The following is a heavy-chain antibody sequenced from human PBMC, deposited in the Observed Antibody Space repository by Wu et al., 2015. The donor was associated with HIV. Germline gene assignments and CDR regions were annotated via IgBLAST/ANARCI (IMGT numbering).Heavy chain of an antibody. Sequence: QVHLVQFGAEVKKPGSSVKVTCKASGYPFTDYYIHWVRQAPGQGLEWMGWINPNSGGTNFAQKFQDRVTLTRDTSISTAYMEMSGLRSDDTAVYFCARGQTPLDLFAPSETWGQGTVVTVFS. D-gene: IGHD3-10*01. CDR1: GYPFTDYY. V-gene: IGHV1-2*02. CDR2: INPNSGGT. J-gene: IGHJ3*02. CDR3: ARGQTPLDLFAPSET.